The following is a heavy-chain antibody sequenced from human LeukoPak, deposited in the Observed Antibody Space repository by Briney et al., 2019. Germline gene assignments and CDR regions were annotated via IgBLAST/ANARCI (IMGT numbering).Heavy chain of an antibody. CDR1: GITLSNYG. V-gene: IGHV3-9*01. Sequence: PGGSLRLSCAVSGITLSNYGMSWVRQAPGKGLEWVAGISWNSGIIDYADSVKGRFTISRDNAKNSLYLQMNNLRPDDTAFYYCAKAPPYYSDSSGYFQHWGQGTLVTVSS. CDR3: AKAPPYYSDSSGYFQH. D-gene: IGHD3-22*01. J-gene: IGHJ1*01. CDR2: ISWNSGII.